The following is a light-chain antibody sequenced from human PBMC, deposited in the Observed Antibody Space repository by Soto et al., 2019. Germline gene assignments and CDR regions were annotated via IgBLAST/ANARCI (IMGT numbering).Light chain of an antibody. Sequence: IVLTQSPATLSLSPGERATLSCRASQSVSSYLAWYPQQPCQAPRLLIYDASNRATGIPARLSGSGSGTDFTLTIRSLEPEDFAVDYCQQRSNWLTFGGGTKLDIK. V-gene: IGKV3-11*01. J-gene: IGKJ4*01. CDR3: QQRSNWLT. CDR2: DAS. CDR1: QSVSSY.